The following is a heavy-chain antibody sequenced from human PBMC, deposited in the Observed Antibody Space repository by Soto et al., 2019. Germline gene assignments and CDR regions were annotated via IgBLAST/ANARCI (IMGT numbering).Heavy chain of an antibody. CDR3: ARGTKGDYDYVWGSYRPPPYYFDY. CDR2: IYYSGST. V-gene: IGHV4-31*03. CDR1: GGSISSGGYY. Sequence: SETLSLTCTVSGGSISSGGYYWSWIRQHPGKGLEWIGYIYYSGSTYYNPSLKSRVTISVDTSKNQFSLKLSSVTAADTAVYYCARGTKGDYDYVWGSYRPPPYYFDYWGQGTLVTVSS. J-gene: IGHJ4*02. D-gene: IGHD3-16*02.